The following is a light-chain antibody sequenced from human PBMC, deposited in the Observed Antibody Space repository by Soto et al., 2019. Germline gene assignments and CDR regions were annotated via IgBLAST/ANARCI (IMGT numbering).Light chain of an antibody. CDR1: SSDVGGYNY. CDR2: DVS. CDR3: SSYTSSSTRV. J-gene: IGLJ2*01. Sequence: QSALTQPASVSGSPGQSITISCTGTSSDVGGYNYVSWYQQHPGKAPKLMIYDVSYRPSGVSNRFSGSKSGNTASLTISGLQAEDDADYYCSSYTSSSTRVFGGGTKLTVL. V-gene: IGLV2-14*01.